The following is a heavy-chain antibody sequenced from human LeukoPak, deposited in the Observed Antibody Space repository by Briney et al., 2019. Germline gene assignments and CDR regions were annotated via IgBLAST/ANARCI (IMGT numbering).Heavy chain of an antibody. V-gene: IGHV1-18*01. J-gene: IGHJ5*02. CDR2: ISAYNGNT. CDR1: GYTFTNYG. D-gene: IGHD1-7*01. CDR3: ARVLPKGTTKGLDP. Sequence: ASVKVSCKASGYTFTNYGISWVRQAPGQGLEWMGWISAYNGNTNYAQKLQGRVTMTTDTSTSTAYMELRSLRSDDTAMYYCARVLPKGTTKGLDPWGQGTLVTVSS.